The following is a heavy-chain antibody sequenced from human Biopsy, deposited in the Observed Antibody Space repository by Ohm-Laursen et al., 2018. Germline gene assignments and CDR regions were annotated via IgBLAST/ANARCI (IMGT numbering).Heavy chain of an antibody. V-gene: IGHV4-59*08. D-gene: IGHD3-16*01. Sequence: SDTLSLTCTVSSASINLYYWGWIRQSPGKGLEWIGYISNSGNTNYNPSLKSRVTITADTSKNQFSLKLGSVTVADTAVYYCVRGRSPATYWGQGALVIVSS. CDR2: ISNSGNT. CDR3: VRGRSPATY. J-gene: IGHJ4*02. CDR1: SASINLYY.